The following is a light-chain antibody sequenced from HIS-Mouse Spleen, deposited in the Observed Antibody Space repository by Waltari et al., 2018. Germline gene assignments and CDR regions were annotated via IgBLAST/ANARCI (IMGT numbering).Light chain of an antibody. V-gene: IGLV2-11*01. CDR2: DVS. Sequence: QSALPQPRSVSGSPGQSVTISCPGTSSAVGGYNYVSWYQQHPGKAPKLMIYDVSKRPSGVPDRFSGSKSGNTASLTISGLQAEDEADYYCCSYAGSYTGVFGTGTKVTVL. CDR1: SSAVGGYNY. J-gene: IGLJ1*01. CDR3: CSYAGSYTGV.